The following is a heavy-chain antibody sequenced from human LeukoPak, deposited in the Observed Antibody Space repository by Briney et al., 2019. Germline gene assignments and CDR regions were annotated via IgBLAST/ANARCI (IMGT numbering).Heavy chain of an antibody. CDR3: ARQTGTTLYYYYMDV. Sequence: PSETLSLTCTVSGGSISSYYWSWIRQPPGKGLEWIGYIYYSGSTNYNPSLKSRVTISVDTSKNQFSLKLSSVTAADTAVYYCARQTGTTLYYYYMDVWGKGTTVTVSS. CDR2: IYYSGST. CDR1: GGSISSYY. J-gene: IGHJ6*03. D-gene: IGHD1-7*01. V-gene: IGHV4-59*01.